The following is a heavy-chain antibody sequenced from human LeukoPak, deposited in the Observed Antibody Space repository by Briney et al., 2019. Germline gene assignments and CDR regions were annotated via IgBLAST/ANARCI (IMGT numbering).Heavy chain of an antibody. CDR3: ANNYDSSGYHVGFDP. J-gene: IGHJ5*02. CDR1: GFTFSSDA. D-gene: IGHD3-22*01. CDR2: ISGSGGTT. V-gene: IGHV3-23*01. Sequence: GGSLRLSCAASGFTFSSDAMSWVREAPGKGLEWVSAISGSGGTTFYADSVKGRFTISRDNSKNTLYLQMSSLRAEDTAVYYCANNYDSSGYHVGFDPWGQGTLVTVSS.